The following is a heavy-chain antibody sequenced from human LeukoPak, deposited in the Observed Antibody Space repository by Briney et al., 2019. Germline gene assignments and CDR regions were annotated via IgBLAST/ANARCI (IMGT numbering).Heavy chain of an antibody. CDR1: GGSISSYY. CDR3: ARRYYDILTGSYWFDP. V-gene: IGHV4-4*07. Sequence: SETLSLTCTVAGGSISSYYWSWIWQPAVKGLEWIGRIYTSGSTNYNPSLKTRVTMSVDTSKNQFSLKLSSVTAADTAVYYCARRYYDILTGSYWFDPWGQGTLVTVSS. D-gene: IGHD3-9*01. CDR2: IYTSGST. J-gene: IGHJ5*02.